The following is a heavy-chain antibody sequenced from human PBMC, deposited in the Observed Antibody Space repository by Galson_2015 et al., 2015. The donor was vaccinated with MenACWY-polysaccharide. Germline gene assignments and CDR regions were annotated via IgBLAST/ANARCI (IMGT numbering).Heavy chain of an antibody. J-gene: IGHJ6*03. CDR2: IYYSGST. V-gene: IGHV4-59*01. CDR3: ARVGSAATYYYYMDV. D-gene: IGHD6-19*01. Sequence: ETLSLTCTVSGGSISSYYWSWIRQPPGKGLEWIGYIYYSGSTNYNPSLKSRVTISVDTSKNQFSLKLSSVTAADTAVYYYARVGSAATYYYYMDVWGKGTTVTVSS. CDR1: GGSISSYY.